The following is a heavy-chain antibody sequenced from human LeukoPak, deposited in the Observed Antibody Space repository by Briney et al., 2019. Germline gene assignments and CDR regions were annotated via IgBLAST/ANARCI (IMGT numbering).Heavy chain of an antibody. CDR1: GYSFTSYW. V-gene: IGHV5-51*01. CDR3: ARLGTGFGETPYGMDV. J-gene: IGHJ6*02. D-gene: IGHD3-10*01. Sequence: GESLKISCKGSGYSFTSYWIGWVRQMPGKGLEWGGIIYPGDFDTSYSPPFQGRATISANKSITTAYRQWSSLKASDTAMYYCARLGTGFGETPYGMDVWGQGTTVTVSS. CDR2: IYPGDFDT.